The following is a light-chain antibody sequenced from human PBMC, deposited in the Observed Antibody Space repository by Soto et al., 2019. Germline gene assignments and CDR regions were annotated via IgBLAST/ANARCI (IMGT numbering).Light chain of an antibody. CDR1: QSVSSN. Sequence: EIVMTQSPATLSVSPGERATLSYRASQSVSSNLAWYQQKPGQAPRLLIYGASTRATGIPARFSGSGSGTEFTLTISSLQSGDFAVYYCQQYNNWPWTFGQGTKVEIK. J-gene: IGKJ1*01. CDR2: GAS. V-gene: IGKV3-15*01. CDR3: QQYNNWPWT.